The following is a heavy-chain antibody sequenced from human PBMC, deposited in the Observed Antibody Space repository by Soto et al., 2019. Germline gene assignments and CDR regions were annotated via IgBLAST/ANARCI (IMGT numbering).Heavy chain of an antibody. CDR1: GFTVSDNY. V-gene: IGHV3-66*01. CDR2: IYSGGTT. D-gene: IGHD3-10*01. J-gene: IGHJ5*02. CDR3: ARDRRCLAPGAFDP. Sequence: EVQLVESGGGLVQPGGSLRLTCAVSGFTVSDNYMSWVRQAPGKGLEWVSVIYSGGTTHYADSVKGRFSISRDNSKNILELQMNRLEAEDTAVYYCARDRRCLAPGAFDPWGQGTLVTGSS.